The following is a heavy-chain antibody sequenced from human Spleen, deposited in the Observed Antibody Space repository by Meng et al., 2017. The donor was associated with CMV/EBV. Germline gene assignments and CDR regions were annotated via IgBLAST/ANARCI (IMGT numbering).Heavy chain of an antibody. V-gene: IGHV3-33*06. CDR3: AKGSGYYIVYYYYGMDV. CDR1: GFTFSCYG. J-gene: IGHJ6*02. CDR2: IWYDGSNK. D-gene: IGHD3-3*01. Sequence: GESLKISCEASGFTFSCYGIHWVRQAPGKGLEWVAVIWYDGSNKYYADSVKGRFTISRDNSKNTLYLQMNSLRAEDTAVYYCAKGSGYYIVYYYYGMDVWGQGTTVTVSS.